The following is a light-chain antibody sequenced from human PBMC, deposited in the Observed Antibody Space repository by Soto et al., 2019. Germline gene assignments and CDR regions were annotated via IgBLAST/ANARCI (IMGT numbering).Light chain of an antibody. CDR1: QSLVYSDGITY. CDR2: KVF. Sequence: DVVMTQSPLSLPVTLGQPASISCRSSQSLVYSDGITYLNWFQQRPGQSPRRLIYKVFNRDSGVPGRFSGSGSGTDCTLKISSVEAEDVGIYYFLHATLWPLPFGGGTKVEIK. CDR3: LHATLWPLP. J-gene: IGKJ4*01. V-gene: IGKV2-30*01.